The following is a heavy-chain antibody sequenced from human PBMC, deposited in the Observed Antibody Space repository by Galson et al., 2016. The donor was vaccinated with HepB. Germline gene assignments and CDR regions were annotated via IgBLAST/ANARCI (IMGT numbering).Heavy chain of an antibody. J-gene: IGHJ3*02. CDR3: AREGYSSGHCGAFDI. CDR2: IGSGGFQ. Sequence: SLRLSCAASDFVFNNYPMTWVRQAPGKGLEWVSTIGSGGFQHYADSVKGRFTVSRNNSRNTLYLQMDSLTADDTALYFCAREGYSSGHCGAFDIWGRGTVVAVSS. V-gene: IGHV3-23*01. D-gene: IGHD6-19*01. CDR1: DFVFNNYP.